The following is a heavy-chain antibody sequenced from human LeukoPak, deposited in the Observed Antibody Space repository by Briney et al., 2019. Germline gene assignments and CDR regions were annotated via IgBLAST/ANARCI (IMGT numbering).Heavy chain of an antibody. Sequence: PSETLSLTCTVSGGSISDYYWSWLRQPPGKGLEWIGYIYYIGSTNYNPSLKSRVTISVDTSKNHFSLNLSSVTAADTAVYYCARTLKSGYYYYYYMDVWGKGTTVTVSS. CDR3: ARTLKSGYYYYYYMDV. D-gene: IGHD6-25*01. CDR1: GGSISDYY. V-gene: IGHV4-59*01. J-gene: IGHJ6*03. CDR2: IYYIGST.